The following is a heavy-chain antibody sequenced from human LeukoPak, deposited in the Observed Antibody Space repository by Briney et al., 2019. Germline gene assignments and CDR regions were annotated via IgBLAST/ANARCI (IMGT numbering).Heavy chain of an antibody. CDR2: IRASGGAT. J-gene: IGHJ3*02. V-gene: IGHV3-23*01. CDR1: GFTFKKYD. CDR3: ARDLNYYDSSGYTRSI. D-gene: IGHD3-22*01. Sequence: PGGTLRHTCAASGFTFKKYDVTWVRQAPWKGLEWVSGIRASGGATYYADSVKGRFNISRDNSKNTLYLQMNSLRAEDTAVYYCARDLNYYDSSGYTRSIWGQGTMVTVSS.